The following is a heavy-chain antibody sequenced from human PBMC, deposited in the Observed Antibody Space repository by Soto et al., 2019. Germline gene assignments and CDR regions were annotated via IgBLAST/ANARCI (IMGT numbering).Heavy chain of an antibody. CDR1: GGSISSGDYY. J-gene: IGHJ4*02. V-gene: IGHV4-30-4*01. Sequence: QVQLQESGPGLVKPSQTLSLTCTVSGGSISSGDYYWSWIRQPPGKGLEWIGYIYYSGSTYYNPHLKSRVTLSLDTSKNQFSLNLSSVTAADTAVYYCARVGSGIAVRPFDYWGQGTLVTVSS. CDR2: IYYSGST. D-gene: IGHD6-19*01. CDR3: ARVGSGIAVRPFDY.